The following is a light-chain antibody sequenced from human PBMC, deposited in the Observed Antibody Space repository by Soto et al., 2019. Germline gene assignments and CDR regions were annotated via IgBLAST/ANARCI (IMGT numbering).Light chain of an antibody. Sequence: QSVLTQPASVSGSPGQAITVSCSGTSSDIGAHNFVSWYQQHPGKAPKLIIYEVINRPSGVSDRFSGSKSGNTASLTISGLQADDEADYYCSSHTISSALQVFGTGTKGTVL. CDR3: SSHTISSALQV. CDR1: SSDIGAHNF. J-gene: IGLJ1*01. CDR2: EVI. V-gene: IGLV2-14*03.